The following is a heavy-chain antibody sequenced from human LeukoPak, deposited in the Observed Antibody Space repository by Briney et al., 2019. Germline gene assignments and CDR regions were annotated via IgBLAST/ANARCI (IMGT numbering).Heavy chain of an antibody. CDR3: ARGPLLGYDTNDSGFDI. Sequence: ASVKVSCKASGYSFTSYYVHCVRQAPGQGLEWVGVINPSDGGTTSAQKLQDRVALTRDTSTSTVYMEMSSLKSDDTAVYYCARGPLLGYDTNDSGFDIWGQGTLVTVSS. CDR2: INPSDGGT. V-gene: IGHV1-46*04. J-gene: IGHJ3*02. CDR1: GYSFTSYY. D-gene: IGHD3-22*01.